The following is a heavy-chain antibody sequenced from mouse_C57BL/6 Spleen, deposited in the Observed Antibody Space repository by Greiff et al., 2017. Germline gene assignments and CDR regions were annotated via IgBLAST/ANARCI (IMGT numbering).Heavy chain of an antibody. Sequence: QVQLQQPGAELVKPGASVKLSCKASGYTFTSYWMHWVKQRPGRGLEWIGTIDPNSGGTNYNEKFKSKATLTVDKTSSTAYMQLSSLTAEDSAVYYCASYNYVVSYAMDYWGQGTSVTVSS. CDR3: ASYNYVVSYAMDY. CDR1: GYTFTSYW. J-gene: IGHJ4*01. D-gene: IGHD2-12*01. V-gene: IGHV1-72*01. CDR2: IDPNSGGT.